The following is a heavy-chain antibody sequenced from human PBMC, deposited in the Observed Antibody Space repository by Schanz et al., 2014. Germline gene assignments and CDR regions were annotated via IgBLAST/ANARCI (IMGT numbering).Heavy chain of an antibody. V-gene: IGHV3-66*01. CDR2: IYSGGST. D-gene: IGHD5-12*01. J-gene: IGHJ4*02. CDR1: GFTVSSNY. CDR3: ARAPMVPTARLDY. Sequence: EVQLVESGGGLVQPGGSLRLSCAASGFTVSSNYMSWVRQAPGKGLEWVSVIYSGGSTYYADSVKGRFTISRDNSKNTLYLQMNSLRAEDTAVYYCARAPMVPTARLDYWGQGTLVAVSS.